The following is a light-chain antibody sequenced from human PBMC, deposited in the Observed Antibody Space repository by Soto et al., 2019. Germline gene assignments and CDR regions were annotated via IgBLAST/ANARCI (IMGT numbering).Light chain of an antibody. CDR1: STDFVSYNR. V-gene: IGLV2-18*01. Sequence: QSVLAQPPSVSVSPGQSVTISCTGTSTDFVSYNRVSWYQQPPGTAPKLMIYEVSKRPSGVPDRFSGSKSGDTASLTISGLQAADEADYYCSLYTSENAYVFGTGTKGTVL. J-gene: IGLJ1*01. CDR2: EVS. CDR3: SLYTSENAYV.